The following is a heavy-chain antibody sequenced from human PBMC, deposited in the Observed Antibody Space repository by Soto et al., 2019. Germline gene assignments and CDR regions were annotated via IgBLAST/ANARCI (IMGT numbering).Heavy chain of an antibody. CDR2: INSDGSST. Sequence: GGSLRLCCAASGFTFSSYWMHWVRQAPGKGRVWVSRINSDGSSTSYADSVKGRFTISRDNAKNTLYLQMNSLRAEDTAVYYCARALSYYDILTALYYYYGMDVWGQGTTVTVSS. V-gene: IGHV3-74*01. CDR1: GFTFSSYW. D-gene: IGHD3-9*01. CDR3: ARALSYYDILTALYYYYGMDV. J-gene: IGHJ6*02.